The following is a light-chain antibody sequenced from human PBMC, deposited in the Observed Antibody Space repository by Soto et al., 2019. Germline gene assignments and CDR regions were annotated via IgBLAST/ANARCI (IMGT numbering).Light chain of an antibody. Sequence: QSVLTQPPSASGSPGQSVTISCTGTSSDVGAYDYVSWYRQNPGKAPQLIISDVTNRPSGVSNRFSGSKSGNTASLAISGLQAEDEADYFCSSFSVSSPVVFGGGTKVTVL. CDR2: DVT. CDR1: SSDVGAYDY. V-gene: IGLV2-14*01. CDR3: SSFSVSSPVV. J-gene: IGLJ3*02.